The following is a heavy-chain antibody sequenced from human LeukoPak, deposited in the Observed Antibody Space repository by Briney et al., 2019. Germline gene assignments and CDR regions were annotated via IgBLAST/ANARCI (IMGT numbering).Heavy chain of an antibody. D-gene: IGHD3-22*01. CDR1: GGTFSSYA. V-gene: IGHV1-69*13. Sequence: GASVKVSCKASGGTFSSYAISWVRQAPGQGLEWLGGIIPIFGTANYAQKFQGRVTITADDFTSTAYMELSSLRSEDTAVYYCARDSYYDRSGYYYYWGQGTLVTVSS. J-gene: IGHJ4*02. CDR3: ARDSYYDRSGYYYY. CDR2: IIPIFGTA.